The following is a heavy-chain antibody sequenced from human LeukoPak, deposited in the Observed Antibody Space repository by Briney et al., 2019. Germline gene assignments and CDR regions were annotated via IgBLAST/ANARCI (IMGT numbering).Heavy chain of an antibody. CDR1: GGSISSYY. V-gene: IGHV4-59*01. CDR3: ARTGIGMDV. J-gene: IGHJ6*02. CDR2: IYYSGST. Sequence: SETLSLTCTVSGGSISSYYWSWIRQPPEKGLEWIGCIYYSGSTNYNPSLKSRVTISVDTSKNQFSLKLSSVTAADTAVYYCARTGIGMDVWGQGTTVTVSS.